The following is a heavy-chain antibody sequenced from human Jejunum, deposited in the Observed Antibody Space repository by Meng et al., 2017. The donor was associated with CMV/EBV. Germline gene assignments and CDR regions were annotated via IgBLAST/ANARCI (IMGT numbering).Heavy chain of an antibody. Sequence: IVSSTSAAWNWIRQSPSRGLELLGRIYYRSQWYSDYAVSVRGRISINPDTSRNQFSLHLSSVTPEDTAIYYCSRNEFERMIHWFDPWGQGTLVTVSS. J-gene: IGHJ5*02. CDR1: IVSSTSAA. D-gene: IGHD3-22*01. CDR3: SRNEFERMIHWFDP. V-gene: IGHV6-1*01. CDR2: IYYRSQWYS.